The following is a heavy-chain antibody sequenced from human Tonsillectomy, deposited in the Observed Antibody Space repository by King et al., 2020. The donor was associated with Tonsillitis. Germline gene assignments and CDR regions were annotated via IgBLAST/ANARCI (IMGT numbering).Heavy chain of an antibody. CDR2: IKSKSDGGTT. J-gene: IGHJ4*02. CDR1: GFSFTNAW. CDR3: TSELTTVFDY. D-gene: IGHD4-17*01. V-gene: IGHV3-15*01. Sequence: VQLVESGGGLVKPGGSLRLSCAASGFSFTNAWMSWVRQAPGKGLEWVGRIKSKSDGGTTDYAAPVKGRFTISRDDSQNPLYLQMNSLKTEDTAVYYCTSELTTVFDYWGQGTLVTASS.